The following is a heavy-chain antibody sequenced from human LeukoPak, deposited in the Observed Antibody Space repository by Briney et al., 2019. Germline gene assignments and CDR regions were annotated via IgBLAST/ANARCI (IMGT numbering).Heavy chain of an antibody. CDR2: VFHSGRT. CDR3: ARDLYGSGTRFDY. Sequence: KSSETLSLTCAVSGGSISNSNWWSWVRQPPGKVLEWIGEVFHSGRTNYNPSLKSRVTVSVDKSKNQFYLKLNSVTAADTAVYYCARDLYGSGTRFDYWGQGTLVTVSS. V-gene: IGHV4-4*02. J-gene: IGHJ4*02. D-gene: IGHD3-10*01. CDR1: GGSISNSNW.